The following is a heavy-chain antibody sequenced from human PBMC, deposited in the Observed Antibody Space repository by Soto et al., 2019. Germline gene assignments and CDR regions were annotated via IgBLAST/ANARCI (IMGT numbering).Heavy chain of an antibody. CDR3: AKEGGIIGDYPTHVDY. Sequence: GGSLRLSCAASGFTFSSYAMSWVRQAPGKGLEWVSAIRGSGWSTYYADSVKGRFTISRDNSKNTLYLQMNSLRAEDTAVYYCAKEGGIIGDYPTHVDYWGQGTLVTVSS. D-gene: IGHD4-17*01. CDR2: IRGSGWST. J-gene: IGHJ4*02. V-gene: IGHV3-23*01. CDR1: GFTFSSYA.